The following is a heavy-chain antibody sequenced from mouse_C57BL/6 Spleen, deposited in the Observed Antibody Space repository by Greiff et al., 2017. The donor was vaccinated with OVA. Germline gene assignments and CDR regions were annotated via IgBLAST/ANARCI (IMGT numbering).Heavy chain of an antibody. V-gene: IGHV5-17*01. D-gene: IGHD4-1*01. J-gene: IGHJ3*01. CDR3: ASPNWDWFAY. CDR2: ISSGSSTI. CDR1: GFTFSDYG. Sequence: EVKLVESGGGLVKPGGSLKLSCAASGFTFSDYGMHWVRQAPEKGLEWVAYISSGSSTIYYADTVKGRFTISRDNAKNTLFLQMTSLRSEDTAMYYCASPNWDWFAYWGKGTLVTVSA.